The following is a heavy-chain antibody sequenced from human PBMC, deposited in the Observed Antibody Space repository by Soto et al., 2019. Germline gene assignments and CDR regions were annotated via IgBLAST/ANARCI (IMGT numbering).Heavy chain of an antibody. CDR2: IRSDSNHI. V-gene: IGHV3-48*02. D-gene: IGHD3-16*01. J-gene: IGHJ4*02. Sequence: GGSLRLSCAASGFIFSSFSMNWIRQAPGKGLEWLSYIRSDSNHIGYADSVRGRFTISSDIAKNSLFLQMSSLRDEGTAVYYCARDLAYAFDYWGQGTLVTVSS. CDR3: ARDLAYAFDY. CDR1: GFIFSSFS.